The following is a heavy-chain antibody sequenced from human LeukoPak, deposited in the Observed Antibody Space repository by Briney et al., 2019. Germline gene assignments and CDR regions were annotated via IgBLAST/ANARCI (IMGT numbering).Heavy chain of an antibody. Sequence: SETLSLTCTVSGASITGGSYYWTWIRQPAEKGLEWIGRIYTSGITTYNPSLKSRVTISLDMSKNQISLNLNSVTAADTAVYYCARGLWDNGDRFEYWGPGTLVTVSS. CDR3: ARGLWDNGDRFEY. J-gene: IGHJ4*02. CDR1: GASITGGSYY. D-gene: IGHD4-17*01. CDR2: IYTSGIT. V-gene: IGHV4-61*02.